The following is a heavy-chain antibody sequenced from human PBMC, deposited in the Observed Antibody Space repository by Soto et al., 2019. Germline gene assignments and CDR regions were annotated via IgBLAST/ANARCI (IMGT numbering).Heavy chain of an antibody. CDR2: INAGNGNT. D-gene: IGHD2-21*02. J-gene: IGHJ3*02. CDR3: ARVIDVVTPSDAFDI. V-gene: IGHV1-3*01. Sequence: ASVKVSCKASGYTFTSYAMHWVRQAPGQRLEWMGWINAGNGNTKYSQKFQGRVTITRDTSASTAYMELSSLRSEDTAVYYCARVIDVVTPSDAFDIWGQGTMVTVSS. CDR1: GYTFTSYA.